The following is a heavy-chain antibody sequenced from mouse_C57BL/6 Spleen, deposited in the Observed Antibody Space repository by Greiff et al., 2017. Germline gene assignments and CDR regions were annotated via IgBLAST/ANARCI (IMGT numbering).Heavy chain of an antibody. CDR1: GYPFTGYW. D-gene: IGHD3-2*02. Sequence: VKLVESGAELMKPGASVKLSCKATGYPFTGYWIEWVKQRPGHGLEWIGEILPGSGSTNYNEKFTGKATFTDDSYSITAYMQHSNLTTEDSAIYYCAQQTAQGPWFAYWGQGTLVTVSA. CDR3: AQQTAQGPWFAY. J-gene: IGHJ3*01. V-gene: IGHV1-9*01. CDR2: ILPGSGST.